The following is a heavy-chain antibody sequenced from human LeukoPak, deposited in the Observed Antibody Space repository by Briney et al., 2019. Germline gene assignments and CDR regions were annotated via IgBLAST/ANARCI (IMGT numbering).Heavy chain of an antibody. CDR2: IRVSGST. D-gene: IGHD7-27*01. CDR3: AKGTGDTAYYFDF. V-gene: IGHV3-23*01. CDR1: GFTFSSYA. J-gene: IGHJ4*02. Sequence: GGSLRLSCTTSGFTFSSYALSWVRQAPGKGLEWVSGIRVSGSTYYPDSVTGRFTISSDNSENTLYLQMSGLRAEDTAIYYCAKGTGDTAYYFDFWGQGVLVTVSS.